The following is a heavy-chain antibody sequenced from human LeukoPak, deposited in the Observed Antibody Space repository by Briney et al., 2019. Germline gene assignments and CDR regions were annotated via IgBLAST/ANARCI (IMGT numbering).Heavy chain of an antibody. CDR1: GGIFTTYA. D-gene: IGHD2-15*01. CDR2: TIPIFRLT. Sequence: GASVKVSCKASGGIFTTYAINWVRQAPGQGLEWMGRTIPIFRLTNYAQKFQRRATITADKSTSTAYMELSSLRSEDTAMYYCARDSPIPNPDCTGGTCLPMGGPFDIWGQGTMVTVSS. CDR3: ARDSPIPNPDCTGGTCLPMGGPFDI. V-gene: IGHV1-69*04. J-gene: IGHJ3*02.